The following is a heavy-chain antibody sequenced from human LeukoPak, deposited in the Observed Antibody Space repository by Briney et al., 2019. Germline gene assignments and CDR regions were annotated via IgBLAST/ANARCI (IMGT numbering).Heavy chain of an antibody. CDR2: IYPGDSDT. V-gene: IGHV5-51*01. CDR3: ARQHYYDSSGYAT. D-gene: IGHD3-22*01. J-gene: IGHJ3*01. Sequence: GEXXRISCKGSGYSFTSYWIAWVRQMPGKGLEWMGIIYPGDSDTRTSPSFQGKVTISAEKSISTAYLQWSSLKASDTAMYYCARQHYYDSSGYATWGQGTMVTVSS. CDR1: GYSFTSYW.